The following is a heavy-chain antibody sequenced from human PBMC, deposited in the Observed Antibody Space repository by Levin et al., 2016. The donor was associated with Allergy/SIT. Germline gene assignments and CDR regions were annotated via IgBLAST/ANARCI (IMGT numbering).Heavy chain of an antibody. CDR2: INAGNGNT. CDR3: AREDYDILTGYYGFDY. J-gene: IGHJ4*02. V-gene: IGHV1-3*01. D-gene: IGHD3-9*01. Sequence: WVRQAPGQRLEWMGWINAGNGNTKYSQKFQGRVTITRDTSASTAYMELSSLRSEDTAVYYCAREDYDILTGYYGFDYWGQGTLVTVSS.